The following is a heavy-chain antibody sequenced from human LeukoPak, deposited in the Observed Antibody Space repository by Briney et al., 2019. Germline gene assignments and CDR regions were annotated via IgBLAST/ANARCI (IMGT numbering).Heavy chain of an antibody. CDR3: ARDIPSGSYGH. CDR1: GYSISSGYY. V-gene: IGHV4-38-2*02. D-gene: IGHD1-26*01. Sequence: SETLSLTCAVSGYSISSGYYWGWIRQPPGKGLEWIGNFYHSGSTYYNPSLKSRVTISVDTSKNQFSLKLSSVTAADTAVYYCARDIPSGSYGHWGQGTLVTVSS. J-gene: IGHJ4*02. CDR2: FYHSGST.